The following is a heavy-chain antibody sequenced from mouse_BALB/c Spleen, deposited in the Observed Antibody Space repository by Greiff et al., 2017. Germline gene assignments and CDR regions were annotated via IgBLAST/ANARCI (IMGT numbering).Heavy chain of an antibody. V-gene: IGHV1-82*01. CDR3: ARSAGEGMDY. CDR1: GYAFSSSW. CDR2: IYPGDGDT. Sequence: VQLQQSGPELVKPGASVKISCKASGYAFSSSWMNWVKQRPGQGLEWIGRIYPGDGDTNYNGKFKGKATLTADKSSSTAYMQLSSLTSVDSAVYFCARSAGEGMDYWGQGTSVTVSS. J-gene: IGHJ4*01.